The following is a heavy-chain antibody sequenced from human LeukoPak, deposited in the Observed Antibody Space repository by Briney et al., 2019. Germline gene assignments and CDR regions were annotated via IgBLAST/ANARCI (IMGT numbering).Heavy chain of an antibody. J-gene: IGHJ4*02. Sequence: SETLSLTCTVSGGSFSSGGYYWSWIRQHPGKGLEWIGYIYYSGSTYYNPSLKSRVTISVDTSKNQFSLKLSSVTAADTAVYYCARVSSGWKLDYWGQGTLVTVSS. CDR2: IYYSGST. V-gene: IGHV4-31*03. D-gene: IGHD6-19*01. CDR1: GGSFSSGGYY. CDR3: ARVSSGWKLDY.